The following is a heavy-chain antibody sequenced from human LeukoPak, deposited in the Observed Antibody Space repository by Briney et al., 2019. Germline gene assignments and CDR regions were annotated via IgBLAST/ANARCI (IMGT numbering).Heavy chain of an antibody. J-gene: IGHJ4*02. CDR3: AKDRDYGDFPDY. Sequence: PGGSLRLTCAASGFTFSDSSIHWVRQASGKGLEWVAVISYDGSNKYYADSVKGRFTISRDNSKNTLYLQMNSLRAEDTAVYYCAKDRDYGDFPDYWGQGTLVTVSS. V-gene: IGHV3-30*04. CDR2: ISYDGSNK. CDR1: GFTFSDSS. D-gene: IGHD4-17*01.